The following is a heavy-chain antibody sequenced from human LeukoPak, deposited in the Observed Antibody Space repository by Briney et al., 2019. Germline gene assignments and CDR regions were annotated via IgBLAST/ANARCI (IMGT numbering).Heavy chain of an antibody. D-gene: IGHD3-3*01. CDR3: ARAPHYDFWSGAAPDYYYYGMDV. J-gene: IGHJ6*02. V-gene: IGHV1-69*13. CDR1: GGTFSSYA. Sequence: SAKVSCKASGGTFSSYAISWVRQAPGQGLEWMGGIIPIFGTANYAQKFQGRVTITADESTSTAYMELSSLRSEDTAVYYCARAPHYDFWSGAAPDYYYYGMDVWGQGTTVTVSS. CDR2: IIPIFGTA.